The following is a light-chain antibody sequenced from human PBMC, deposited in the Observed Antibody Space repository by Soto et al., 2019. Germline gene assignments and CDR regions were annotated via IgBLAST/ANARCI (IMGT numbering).Light chain of an antibody. J-gene: IGKJ3*01. CDR3: QQYNNWPFT. CDR2: GAS. V-gene: IGKV3-15*01. CDR1: QSVSSN. Sequence: EIVMTQSPATLSVSPGERATLSCRASQSVSSNLAWYQQKPGQAPRLLIYGASTRATGIPARFSCSGSGSEFTLTISSLQSEAFAVYYCQQYNNWPFTFGPGTKVDIK.